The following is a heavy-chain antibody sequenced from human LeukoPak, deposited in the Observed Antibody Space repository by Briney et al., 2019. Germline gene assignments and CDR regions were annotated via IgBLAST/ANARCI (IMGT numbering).Heavy chain of an antibody. CDR2: IKIKPDGETT. D-gene: IGHD3-10*01. J-gene: IGHJ4*02. CDR1: GFTSSNAW. CDR3: ATGGYYFDY. V-gene: IGHV3-15*01. Sequence: GGSLRLSCKGSGFTSSNAWMNWVRQAPGKGLEWVGRIKIKPDGETTDYAAPVKGRFTISRDDSQNTVSVRMSSLRTEDTAVYYCATGGYYFDYWGQGSLVTVSS.